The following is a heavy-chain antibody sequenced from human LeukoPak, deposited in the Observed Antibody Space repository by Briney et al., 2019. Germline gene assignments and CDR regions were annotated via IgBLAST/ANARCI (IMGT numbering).Heavy chain of an antibody. J-gene: IGHJ5*02. CDR1: GGSISSYY. V-gene: IGHV4-59*01. CDR2: IYYSGST. D-gene: IGHD3-3*01. CDR3: ARGKYDFWSGYYLFWFDP. Sequence: SETLSLTCTVSGGSISSYYWSWIRQPPGKGLEWIGYIYYSGSTNYNPSLKSRVTISVDTSKNQFSLKLSSVTAADTAAYYCARGKYDFWSGYYLFWFDPWGQGTLVTVSS.